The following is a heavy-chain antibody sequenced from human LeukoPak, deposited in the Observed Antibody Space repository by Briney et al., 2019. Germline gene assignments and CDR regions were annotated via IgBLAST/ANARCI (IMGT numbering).Heavy chain of an antibody. J-gene: IGHJ4*02. D-gene: IGHD3-10*01. CDR3: AKGRDYYGSGSYYSCDY. V-gene: IGHV3-30*18. CDR2: ISYDGSNK. CDR1: GFTFSSYS. Sequence: GGSLRLSCAASGFTFSSYSMNWVRQAPGKGLEWVAVISYDGSNKYYADSVKGRFTISRDNSKNTLYLQMNSLRAEDTAVYYCAKGRDYYGSGSYYSCDYWGQGTLVTVSS.